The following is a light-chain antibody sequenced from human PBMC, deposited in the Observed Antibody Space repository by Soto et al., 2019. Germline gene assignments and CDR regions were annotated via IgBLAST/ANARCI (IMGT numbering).Light chain of an antibody. CDR2: GVT. CDR3: SSYTDRDTIGA. J-gene: IGLJ2*01. V-gene: IGLV2-14*03. Sequence: QSALTQPASISGSPVQSIPISCTGSNSDIGSYDFVAWYQQLPGSSPRLIIYGVTNRPSGVSDRFSGSKSGNTASLTISGLQEDDEADYYCSSYTDRDTIGAFGGGTKLTVL. CDR1: NSDIGSYDF.